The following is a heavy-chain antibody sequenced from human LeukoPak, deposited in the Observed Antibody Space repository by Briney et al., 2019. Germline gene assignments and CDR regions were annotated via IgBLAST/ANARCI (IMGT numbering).Heavy chain of an antibody. CDR3: ALRGGWNAFHI. CDR1: GGSIRSYY. J-gene: IGHJ3*02. D-gene: IGHD3-10*01. V-gene: IGHV4-59*12. Sequence: SETLSLTCTVSGGSIRSYYWSWIRQPPGKGLEWIGYIYYSGSTNYNPSLKSRVTISVDTSKNQFSLKLNSVTAADTAVYYCALRGGWNAFHIWGHGTMVTVSS. CDR2: IYYSGST.